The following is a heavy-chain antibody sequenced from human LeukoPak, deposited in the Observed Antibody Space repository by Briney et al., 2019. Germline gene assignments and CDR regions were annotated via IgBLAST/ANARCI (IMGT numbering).Heavy chain of an antibody. CDR1: GFSFSSYW. CDR3: ARVGSTDSPHAFDI. CDR2: INSDGRMT. J-gene: IGHJ3*02. Sequence: SGGSLRLSCAASGFSFSSYWMDWVRQAPGKGLEWVSGINSDGRMTRYAESVKGRFTISRDNAKNTLYLQMNTLRAEDTAVYYCARVGSTDSPHAFDIWGQGTTVTVSS. V-gene: IGHV3-74*01. D-gene: IGHD3-22*01.